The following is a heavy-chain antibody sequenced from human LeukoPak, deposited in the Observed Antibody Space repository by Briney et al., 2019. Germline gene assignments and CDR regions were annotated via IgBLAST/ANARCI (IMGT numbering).Heavy chain of an antibody. CDR2: ISGAGGGT. Sequence: GGSLRLSCAVSGFTFTDYAMTWVRQAPGKGLEWVSGISGAGGGTYYADSVKGRFTISRDNSKNTLYLQMNSLKPEDTAVYFCTTDLRWEFPPPGYWGQGTLVTVSS. V-gene: IGHV3-23*01. J-gene: IGHJ4*02. D-gene: IGHD3-10*01. CDR1: GFTFTDYA. CDR3: TTDLRWEFPPPGY.